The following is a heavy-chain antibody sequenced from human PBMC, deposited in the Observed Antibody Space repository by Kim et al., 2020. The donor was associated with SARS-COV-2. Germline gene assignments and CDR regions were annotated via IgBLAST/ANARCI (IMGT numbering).Heavy chain of an antibody. CDR3: ASVRTPDIVATKPFDY. D-gene: IGHD5-12*01. V-gene: IGHV3-30*01. Sequence: SVKGRFTNSRDNSKNTLYLQMNSLGAEDTAVYYCASVRTPDIVATKPFDYWGQGTLVTVSS. J-gene: IGHJ4*02.